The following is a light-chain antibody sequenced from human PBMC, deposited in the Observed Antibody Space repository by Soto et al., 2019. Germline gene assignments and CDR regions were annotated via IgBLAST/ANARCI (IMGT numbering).Light chain of an antibody. J-gene: IGKJ4*01. Sequence: EIVFTQSPFTLPLSPGERATRSCRASQTITTLAWYQRKPGQAPRLLIYRVSCRATGVPDRFSGSGSGIDYTLTISRLEPEDFAVYYCQQYGNLPLTFGRGTKVDIK. CDR1: QTITT. CDR3: QQYGNLPLT. V-gene: IGKV3-20*01. CDR2: RVS.